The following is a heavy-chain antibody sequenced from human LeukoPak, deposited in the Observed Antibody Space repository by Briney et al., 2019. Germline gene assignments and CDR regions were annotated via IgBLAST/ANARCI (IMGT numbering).Heavy chain of an antibody. D-gene: IGHD3-22*01. Sequence: GGSLRLSCEASGFTFSTHGLTWVRQAPGKGLEWVSLISGNGDYTYYTESVKGRFTIPRDNSKNTAYMQMNSLRTDDTATYYCAKDRGYHDKSTYRTLDYWGRGTLVTVSS. V-gene: IGHV3-23*01. CDR2: ISGNGDYT. J-gene: IGHJ4*02. CDR3: AKDRGYHDKSTYRTLDY. CDR1: GFTFSTHG.